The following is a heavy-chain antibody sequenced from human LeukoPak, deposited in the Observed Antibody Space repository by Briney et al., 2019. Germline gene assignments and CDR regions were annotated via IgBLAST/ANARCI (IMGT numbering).Heavy chain of an antibody. Sequence: PGGSLRLSSAAAGFTFSSYAMSWVRQAPRKGLEWVSAIRGSGGSTYYADSVKDRRTTSRDPPTNTLYLQMNSLVAADPAVYYCATGRPIPMRVVYFTWGRGTLVTVSS. V-gene: IGHV3-23*01. CDR1: GFTFSSYA. CDR2: IRGSGGST. D-gene: IGHD3-22*01. CDR3: ATGRPIPMRVVYFT. J-gene: IGHJ5*02.